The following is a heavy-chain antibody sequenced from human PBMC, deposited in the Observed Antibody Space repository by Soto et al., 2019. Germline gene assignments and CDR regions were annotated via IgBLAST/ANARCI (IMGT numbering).Heavy chain of an antibody. CDR2: IRSKAYGGTT. D-gene: IGHD2-8*01. J-gene: IGHJ6*02. Sequence: PGGSLRLSCTASGFTFGDYAMSWVRQAPGKGLEWVGFIRSKAYGGTTEYAASVKGRFTISRDDSKSIAYLQMNSLKTEDTAVYYCTRALEGVLMVYENYYYGMDVWGQGTTVTVSS. V-gene: IGHV3-49*04. CDR1: GFTFGDYA. CDR3: TRALEGVLMVYENYYYGMDV.